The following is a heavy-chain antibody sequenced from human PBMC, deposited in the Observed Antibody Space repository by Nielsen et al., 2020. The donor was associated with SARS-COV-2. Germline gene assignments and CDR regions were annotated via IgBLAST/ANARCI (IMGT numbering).Heavy chain of an antibody. CDR2: IYWDDDK. CDR3: AREVVVAARGWFDP. D-gene: IGHD2-15*01. Sequence: SGPTLVKPTQTLTLTCTFSGFSLSTSGVGVGWIRQPPGKALEWLALIYWDDDKRYSPSLKSRLTITKDTSKNQVVLTMANMDPVDTATYYCAREVVVAARGWFDPWGQGTLVTVSS. J-gene: IGHJ5*02. CDR1: GFSLSTSGVG. V-gene: IGHV2-5*02.